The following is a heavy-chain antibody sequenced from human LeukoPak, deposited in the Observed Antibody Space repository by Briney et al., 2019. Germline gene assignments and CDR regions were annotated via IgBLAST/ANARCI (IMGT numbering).Heavy chain of an antibody. J-gene: IGHJ6*02. Sequence: KPGGSLRLSCAASGFTFSDYYMSWIRQAPGKGLEWVSYISSSSSYTNYADSVKGRFTISGDNAKNSLYLQMNSLRAEDTAVYYCARDRALRYFDWLSQGPSNYYYGMDVWGQGTTVTVSS. CDR1: GFTFSDYY. CDR3: ARDRALRYFDWLSQGPSNYYYGMDV. D-gene: IGHD3-9*01. V-gene: IGHV3-11*05. CDR2: ISSSSSYT.